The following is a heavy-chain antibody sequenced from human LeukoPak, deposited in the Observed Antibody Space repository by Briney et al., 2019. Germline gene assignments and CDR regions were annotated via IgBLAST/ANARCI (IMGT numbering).Heavy chain of an antibody. V-gene: IGHV3-48*03. J-gene: IGHJ6*02. CDR3: ARRFLEWLGGPYGMDV. Sequence: GGSLRLSCAASGFTFSSYEMNWVRQAPGKGLERVSYISSSGSTIYYADSVKGRFTISRDNAKNSLYLQMNSLRAEDTAVYYCARRFLEWLGGPYGMDVWGQGTTVTVSS. D-gene: IGHD3-3*01. CDR2: ISSSGSTI. CDR1: GFTFSSYE.